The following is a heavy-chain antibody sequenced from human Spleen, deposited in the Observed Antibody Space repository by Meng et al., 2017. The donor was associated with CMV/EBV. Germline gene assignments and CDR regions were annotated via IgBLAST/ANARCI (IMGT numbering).Heavy chain of an antibody. CDR3: ARGYYDFWSGYYTGRYYYYGMDV. V-gene: IGHV3-30*04. CDR2: ISYAGSNK. D-gene: IGHD3-3*01. J-gene: IGHJ6*02. Sequence: MHWVRQAPGKGLEWVAVISYAGSNKYYADSVKGRFTISRDNSKNTLYLQMNSLRAEDTAVYYCARGYYDFWSGYYTGRYYYYGMDVWGQGTTVTVSS.